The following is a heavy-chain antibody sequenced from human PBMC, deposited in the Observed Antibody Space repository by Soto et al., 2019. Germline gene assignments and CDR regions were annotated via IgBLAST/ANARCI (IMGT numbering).Heavy chain of an antibody. CDR1: GGSFSGFY. D-gene: IGHD3-22*01. V-gene: IGHV4-34*01. CDR2: INHSGST. CDR3: ARGINMIAGIQRDEPGKYYFDF. Sequence: SETLSLTCAVYGGSFSGFYWTWTSQFPGKGLAWIGVINHSGSTNYNPSLKSRVTIAVDTAKNQISLKLRAVTAPAAAVFYCARGINMIAGIQRDEPGKYYFDFWGQGTLVTVYS. J-gene: IGHJ4*02.